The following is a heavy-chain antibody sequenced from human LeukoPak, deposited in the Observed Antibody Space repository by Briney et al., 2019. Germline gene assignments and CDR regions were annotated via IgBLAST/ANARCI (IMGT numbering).Heavy chain of an antibody. V-gene: IGHV1-18*04. Sequence: ASVKVSCKASGYTFTSYGISWVRQAPGQGLEWMGRINTYNGNTKYTQRLQGRVTVTTDTSTSTAYMELRSLRSDDTAVYYCAIDYGHFPVGDYWGQGTLVTVSS. J-gene: IGHJ4*02. CDR3: AIDYGHFPVGDY. D-gene: IGHD4-17*01. CDR1: GYTFTSYG. CDR2: INTYNGNT.